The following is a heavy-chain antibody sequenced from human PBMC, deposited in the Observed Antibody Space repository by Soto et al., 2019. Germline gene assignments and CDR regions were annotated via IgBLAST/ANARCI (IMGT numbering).Heavy chain of an antibody. CDR1: GFTVGSAY. CDR3: ARDPWVGDIGDY. CDR2: IYSGGNT. J-gene: IGHJ4*02. D-gene: IGHD4-17*01. Sequence: DVQLVESGGGLVLRGESLRLSCAASGFTVGSAYMSWVRQAPGKGLEWVAGIYSGGNTYYADSVKGRFTISRDTSKNRLYLQMNSLRAEDAAIYSCARDPWVGDIGDYWGQGTLVTVSS. V-gene: IGHV3-66*01.